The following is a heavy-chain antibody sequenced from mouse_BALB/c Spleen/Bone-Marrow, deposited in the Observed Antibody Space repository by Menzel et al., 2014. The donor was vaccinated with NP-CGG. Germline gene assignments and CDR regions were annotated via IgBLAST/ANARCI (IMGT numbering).Heavy chain of an antibody. D-gene: IGHD2-4*01. CDR2: IDPANGNT. Sequence: EVHLVESGAGLVKPGASVKLSCTASGFNIKDTYMHWVKQRPEQGLERIGRIDPANGNTKYDPKFQGKATITADTSSNTAYLRLCSLTSEDTAVYYCARFPSDYGGGDYWGQGTPLTVSS. V-gene: IGHV14-3*02. CDR1: GFNIKDTY. CDR3: ARFPSDYGGGDY. J-gene: IGHJ2*01.